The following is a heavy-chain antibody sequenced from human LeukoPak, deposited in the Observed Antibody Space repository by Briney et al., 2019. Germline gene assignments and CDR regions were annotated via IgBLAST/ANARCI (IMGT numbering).Heavy chain of an antibody. J-gene: IGHJ4*02. CDR3: ARDRGSQSFDY. CDR2: IYSGGST. Sequence: PGGSLRLSCAASGFTVSSNYMSWVRQAPGKGLEWVSVIYSGGSTYYADSVKGRFTISRDNSKNTLYLQMNSLRAEDTAVYYCARDRGSQSFDYWGQGTLVTVSS. CDR1: GFTVSSNY. V-gene: IGHV3-66*01. D-gene: IGHD3-10*01.